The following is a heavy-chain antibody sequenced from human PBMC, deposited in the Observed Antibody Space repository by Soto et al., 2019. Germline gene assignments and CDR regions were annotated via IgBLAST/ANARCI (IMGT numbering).Heavy chain of an antibody. D-gene: IGHD3-10*01. CDR2: ISRHNGNT. J-gene: IGHJ4*02. Sequence: QVQRVQSGAEVKKPGASVKVSCKASGYAFISYGISWVRQAPGQGLEWMGWISRHNGNTNYAQKFQGRVIMTTDASSSTAYMELRSLRSDDTAVYYCGRDLDGSGSYYTDFWGQGTLVTVS. CDR3: GRDLDGSGSYYTDF. CDR1: GYAFISYG. V-gene: IGHV1-18*04.